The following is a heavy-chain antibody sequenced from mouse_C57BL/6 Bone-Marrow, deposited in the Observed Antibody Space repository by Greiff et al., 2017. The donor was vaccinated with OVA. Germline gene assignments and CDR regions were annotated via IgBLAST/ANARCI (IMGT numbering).Heavy chain of an antibody. CDR3: ARRGDYAMDY. J-gene: IGHJ4*01. CDR1: GYTFTSYT. CDR2: INPSSGYT. V-gene: IGHV1-4*01. Sequence: QVQLKQSGAELARPGASVKMSCKASGYTFTSYTMHWVKQRPGQGLEWIGYINPSSGYTKYNQKFKDKATLTADKSSSTAYMQLSSLTSEDSAVYYCARRGDYAMDYWGQGTSVTVSS.